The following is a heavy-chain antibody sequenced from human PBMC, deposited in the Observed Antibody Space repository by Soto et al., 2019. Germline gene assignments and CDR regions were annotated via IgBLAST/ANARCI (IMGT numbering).Heavy chain of an antibody. V-gene: IGHV2-5*01. CDR3: AHSRVFDWFDP. CDR2: IFWNDDE. D-gene: IGHD6-13*01. Sequence: QITLKESGPTLVKPTQTLTLTCTFSGFSLSTSEVGVGWIRQPSGKALEWLALIFWNDDERYNPSLKSRLTITKDISKNQVVLTMTNMDPVDTATYYCAHSRVFDWFDPWGQGTLVTVSS. CDR1: GFSLSTSEVG. J-gene: IGHJ5*02.